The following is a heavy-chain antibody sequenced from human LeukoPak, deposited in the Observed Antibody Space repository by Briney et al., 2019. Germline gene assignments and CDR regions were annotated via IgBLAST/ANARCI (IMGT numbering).Heavy chain of an antibody. Sequence: GGSLRLSCAASGFAFSSYEMNWVRQGPGKGLEWVSAISVSGNTYHADSVKGRFTISRDSSKNTLYLQMNSLRAEDTAAYYCARAELLSLDYWGQGTLVTVSS. V-gene: IGHV3-66*02. CDR1: GFAFSSYE. CDR3: ARAELLSLDY. D-gene: IGHD2-21*02. J-gene: IGHJ4*02. CDR2: ISVSGNT.